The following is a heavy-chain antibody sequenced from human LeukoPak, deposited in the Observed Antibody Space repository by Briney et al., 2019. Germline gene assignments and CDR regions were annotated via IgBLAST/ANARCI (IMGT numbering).Heavy chain of an antibody. Sequence: PSETLSLTCAVYGGSFSGYYWSWIRQPPGKGLEWIGEINHSGSTNYNPSLKSRVTISVDTSKNQFSLKLSSVTAEDTAVYYCARQGDDYWGHGTLVTVSS. CDR1: GGSFSGYY. CDR3: ARQGDDY. J-gene: IGHJ4*01. CDR2: INHSGST. V-gene: IGHV4-34*01. D-gene: IGHD3-16*01.